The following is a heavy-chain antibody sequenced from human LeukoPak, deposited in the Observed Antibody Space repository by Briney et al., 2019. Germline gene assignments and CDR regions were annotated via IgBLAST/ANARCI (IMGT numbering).Heavy chain of an antibody. CDR1: GFTFSSYA. J-gene: IGHJ4*02. Sequence: GGSLRLSCAASGFTFSSYAMSWVRQAPGKGLEWVPAISGSGGGTYYADSVKGRFTISRDNSKNTLYLRMNSLRAEDTAVYYCAKAYYMVRGVEGGDYFDYWGQGTLVTVSS. CDR3: AKAYYMVRGVEGGDYFDY. D-gene: IGHD3-10*01. V-gene: IGHV3-23*01. CDR2: ISGSGGGT.